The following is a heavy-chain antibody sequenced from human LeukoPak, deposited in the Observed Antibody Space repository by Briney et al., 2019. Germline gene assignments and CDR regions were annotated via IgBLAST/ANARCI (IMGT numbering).Heavy chain of an antibody. D-gene: IGHD2-2*01. CDR3: ARLLDCSSTSCYEGNWFDP. V-gene: IGHV1-2*02. J-gene: IGHJ5*02. CDR2: INPNSGGT. Sequence: GASVKVSCKASGYTFTGYYMHWVRQAPGQGLEWMGWINPNSGGTNYAQKFQGRVTMTRDTSISTAYMELSRLRSDDTAVYYCARLLDCSSTSCYEGNWFDPWGQGTLVTVSS. CDR1: GYTFTGYY.